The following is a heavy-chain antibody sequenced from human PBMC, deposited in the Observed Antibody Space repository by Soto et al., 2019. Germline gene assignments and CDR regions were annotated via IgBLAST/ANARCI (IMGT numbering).Heavy chain of an antibody. CDR1: GDSVSSNSAA. V-gene: IGHV6-1*01. CDR3: ARAYDYVLGSYRLWSRMDV. J-gene: IGHJ6*02. Sequence: SQTLSLTCAISGDSVSSNSAAWNWIRQSPSRGLEWLGRTYYRSKCYNDYAVSVKSRITINPDTSKNQFSLQLNSVTPEDTAVYYCARAYDYVLGSYRLWSRMDVWGQGTTVTVSS. CDR2: TYYRSKCYN. D-gene: IGHD3-16*02.